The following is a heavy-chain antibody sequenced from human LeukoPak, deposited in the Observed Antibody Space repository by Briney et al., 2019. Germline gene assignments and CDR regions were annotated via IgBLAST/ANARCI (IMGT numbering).Heavy chain of an antibody. CDR2: ISGSGGRT. CDR3: TTEGYSSAWYPWFDY. D-gene: IGHD6-19*01. Sequence: PGGSLRLSCAASGFTFSSDVMSWVRQAPGKGLEWVSAISGSGGRTYYADSAKGRFTISRDNSKNTLYLQMNSLRAEDTAVYYCTTEGYSSAWYPWFDYWGQGTLVTVSS. CDR1: GFTFSSDV. J-gene: IGHJ4*02. V-gene: IGHV3-23*01.